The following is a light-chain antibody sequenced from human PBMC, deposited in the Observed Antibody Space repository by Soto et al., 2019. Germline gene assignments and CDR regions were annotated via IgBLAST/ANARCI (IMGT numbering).Light chain of an antibody. CDR3: YSYTTSSTYV. V-gene: IGLV2-14*01. Sequence: QSVLTQPASVSGSPGQSITISCTGTSSDVGGYNYVSWYQQHPAKVPKLMIYHVSNRPSGVSDRFSGSKSGNTASLTNSGLQAEDEADYYCYSYTTSSTYVFGTGTKVTVL. CDR2: HVS. J-gene: IGLJ1*01. CDR1: SSDVGGYNY.